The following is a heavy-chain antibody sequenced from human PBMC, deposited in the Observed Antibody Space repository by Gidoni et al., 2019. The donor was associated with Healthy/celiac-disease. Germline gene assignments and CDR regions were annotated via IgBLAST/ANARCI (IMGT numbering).Heavy chain of an antibody. Sequence: EVQLLESGGGLVQPGGSLRLSCAASGFTFSSYAMRWVRQAPGKGLEWVSAISGSGGSTYYADSVKGRFTISRDNSKNTLYLQMNSLRAEDTAVYYCAKDQYSSGWYGWFDPWGQGTLVTVSS. J-gene: IGHJ5*02. CDR2: ISGSGGST. V-gene: IGHV3-23*01. CDR1: GFTFSSYA. D-gene: IGHD6-19*01. CDR3: AKDQYSSGWYGWFDP.